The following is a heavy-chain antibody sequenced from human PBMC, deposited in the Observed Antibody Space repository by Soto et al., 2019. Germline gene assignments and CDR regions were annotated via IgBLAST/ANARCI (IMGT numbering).Heavy chain of an antibody. J-gene: IGHJ4*02. Sequence: QVQLVESGGGVVQPGRSLRLSCAASGFTFSSYGMHWVRQAPGKGLEWVAVISYDGSNKYYADSVKGRFTISRDNSKNTLYLQMNSLRAEDTAVYYCAKDYDILTGYYKKTGVDYWGKGTLVTVSS. CDR2: ISYDGSNK. D-gene: IGHD3-9*01. CDR1: GFTFSSYG. V-gene: IGHV3-30*18. CDR3: AKDYDILTGYYKKTGVDY.